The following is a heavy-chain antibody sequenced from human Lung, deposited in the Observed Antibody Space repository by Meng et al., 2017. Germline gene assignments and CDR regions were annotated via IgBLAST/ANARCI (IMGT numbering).Heavy chain of an antibody. J-gene: IGHJ4*02. D-gene: IGHD4-11*01. CDR3: ARGPTTMAHDFDY. CDR1: GGSFSDYY. CDR2: INHSGST. V-gene: IGHV4-34*01. Sequence: QGQPKKWGAGLLKPSETLSLPWFVSGGSFSDYYWSWIRQPPGKGLEWIGEINHSGSTNYNPSLESRATISVDTSQNNLSLKLSSVTAADSAVYYCARGPTTMAHDFDYWGQGTLVTVSS.